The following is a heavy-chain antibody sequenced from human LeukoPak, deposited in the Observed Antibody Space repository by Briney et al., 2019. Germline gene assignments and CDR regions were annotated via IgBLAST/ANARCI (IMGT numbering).Heavy chain of an antibody. Sequence: GGSLRLSCGASGFTFSSYEMNWVRQAPGKGLEWVSYISSSGSTIYYADSVKGRFTISRDNARNSLYLQMNSLRAEDTAVYYCARDDGYGSGSRDSFDIWGQGTMVTVSS. CDR3: ARDDGYGSGSRDSFDI. CDR1: GFTFSSYE. J-gene: IGHJ3*02. D-gene: IGHD3-10*01. CDR2: ISSSGSTI. V-gene: IGHV3-48*03.